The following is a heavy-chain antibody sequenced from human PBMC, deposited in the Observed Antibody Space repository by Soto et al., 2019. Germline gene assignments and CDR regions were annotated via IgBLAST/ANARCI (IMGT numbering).Heavy chain of an antibody. D-gene: IGHD3-22*01. J-gene: IGHJ3*02. CDR3: ARPGGTYYYDSSDMKDAFDI. CDR1: GYTFTSYD. V-gene: IGHV1-46*03. Sequence: ASVKVSCKASGYTFTSYDMHWVRQAPGQGLEWMGIINPSGGSTSYAQKFQGRVTMTRDTSTSTVYMELSSLRSEDTAVYYCARPGGTYYYDSSDMKDAFDIWGQGTMVTVSS. CDR2: INPSGGST.